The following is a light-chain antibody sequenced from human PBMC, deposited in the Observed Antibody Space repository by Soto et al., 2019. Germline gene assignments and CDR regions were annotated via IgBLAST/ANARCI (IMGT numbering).Light chain of an antibody. CDR3: SSYTTSTAWV. CDR1: SSDVGRYNY. V-gene: IGLV2-14*01. J-gene: IGLJ3*02. Sequence: QSALTQPASVFGSPGQSITLSCTGTSSDVGRYNYVSWYQQHPGKAPKLMIYEVSNRPSGLSNRFSGSKSGNTASLTISGLQAEDEAHYYCSSYTTSTAWVFGGGTKVTVL. CDR2: EVS.